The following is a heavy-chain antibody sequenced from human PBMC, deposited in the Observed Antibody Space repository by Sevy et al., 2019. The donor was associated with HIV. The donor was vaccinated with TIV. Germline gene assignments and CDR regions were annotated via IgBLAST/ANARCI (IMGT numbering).Heavy chain of an antibody. V-gene: IGHV1-69*06. CDR3: ARDPREPHSFFDY. J-gene: IGHJ4*02. D-gene: IGHD2-21*01. Sequence: ASVKVSCKSSGDTFNMYAISSVRQAPGQGLEWMGGIIPLSGTPNYAQKFQDRVTMTADKSTKTAYMELRSLTSDDTAMYFCARDPREPHSFFDYWGQGTLVTVSS. CDR2: IIPLSGTP. CDR1: GDTFNMYA.